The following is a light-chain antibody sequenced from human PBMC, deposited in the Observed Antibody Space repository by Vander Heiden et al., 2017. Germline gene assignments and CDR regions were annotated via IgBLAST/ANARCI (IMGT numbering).Light chain of an antibody. CDR1: QSVSSSY. CDR2: GAS. J-gene: IGKJ2*01. V-gene: IGKV3-20*01. CDR3: QQYGGSPYT. Sequence: EIVLTQSPGTLSLSPGERATLSCRASQSVSSSYLAWYQQKPGQAPRLLIYGASTRATGIPDRFSGSGSGTDFTLTISRLEPEDFAVYFCQQYGGSPYTFGRGPSWRSN.